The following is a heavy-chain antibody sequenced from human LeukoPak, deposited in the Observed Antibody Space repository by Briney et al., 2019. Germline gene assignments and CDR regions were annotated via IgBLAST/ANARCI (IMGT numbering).Heavy chain of an antibody. V-gene: IGHV4-38-2*02. CDR1: GYSISSAYY. CDR2: MYHSGST. CDR3: ARDLYS. J-gene: IGHJ5*02. D-gene: IGHD2-15*01. Sequence: PTETLSLTCSVSGYSISSAYYWGWIRQPPGKGLEWIGTMYHSGSTNYNPSLKSRVTISVDTSKNQFSLKLSSVTAADTAVYYCARDLYSWGQGTLVTVSS.